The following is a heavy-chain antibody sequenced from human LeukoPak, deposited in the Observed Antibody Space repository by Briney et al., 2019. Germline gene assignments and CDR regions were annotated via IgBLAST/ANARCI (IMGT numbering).Heavy chain of an antibody. D-gene: IGHD3-10*01. J-gene: IGHJ6*02. CDR2: IWYDGSNK. CDR1: GFTFSSYG. Sequence: GGSLRLSCAASGFTFSSYGMHWDRQAPGRGLEWVAVIWYDGSNKYYADSVKGRFSISRDNSRNTLYLQMNSLRAEDTAVYYCARAGRGWFGSMDVWGQGTTVTVSS. V-gene: IGHV3-33*01. CDR3: ARAGRGWFGSMDV.